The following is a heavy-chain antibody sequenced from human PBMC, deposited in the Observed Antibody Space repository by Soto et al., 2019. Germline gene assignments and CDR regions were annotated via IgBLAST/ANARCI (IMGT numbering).Heavy chain of an antibody. J-gene: IGHJ6*02. Sequence: QVQLQESGPGLVKPSQTLSLTCTVSGDSISSGGYYWSWIRQHPGKGLEWIGYIYYSGSTYYTPSLKSLVIRSLDKSNKPFPLKLSAVTAADTAVYSCARSHVNEFGACCLNGMAVWGQGPTLTVSS. V-gene: IGHV4-31*01. D-gene: IGHD2-21*02. CDR1: GDSISSGGYY. CDR2: IYYSGST. CDR3: ARSHVNEFGACCLNGMAV.